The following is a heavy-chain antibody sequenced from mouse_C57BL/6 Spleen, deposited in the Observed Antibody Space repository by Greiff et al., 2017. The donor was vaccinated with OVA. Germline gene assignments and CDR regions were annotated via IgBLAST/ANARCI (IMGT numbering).Heavy chain of an antibody. CDR3: ARGTDYYFDY. CDR2: ISDGGSYT. V-gene: IGHV5-4*03. J-gene: IGHJ2*01. CDR1: GFTFSSYA. D-gene: IGHD2-4*01. Sequence: EVKVVESGGGLVKPGGSLKLSCAASGFTFSSYAMSWVRQTPEKRLEWVATISDGGSYTYYPDNVKGRFTISRDNAKYNLYLQMSHLKSEDTAMYYCARGTDYYFDYWGQGTTLTVSS.